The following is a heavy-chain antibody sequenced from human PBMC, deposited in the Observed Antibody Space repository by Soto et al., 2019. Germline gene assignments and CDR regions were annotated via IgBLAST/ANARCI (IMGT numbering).Heavy chain of an antibody. CDR3: ARGRGYSYGLDP. CDR2: ISYSGTT. V-gene: IGHV4-30-4*01. J-gene: IGHJ5*02. Sequence: PLEALPLTYDVPGGYESSCCYYLSWIRQHPGKGLEWIGFISYSGTTSYSPSLKSRVAISLDTSKNQFSLSLSSVTAADTAVYYCARGRGYSYGLDPWGQGTLVTVSS. D-gene: IGHD5-18*01. CDR1: GGYESSCCYY.